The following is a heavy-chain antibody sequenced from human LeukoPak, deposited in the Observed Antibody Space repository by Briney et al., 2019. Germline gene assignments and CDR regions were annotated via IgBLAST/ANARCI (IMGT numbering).Heavy chain of an antibody. CDR2: INPNSGGT. J-gene: IGHJ4*02. V-gene: IGHV1-2*02. D-gene: IGHD3-10*01. CDR1: GYTFTGYY. Sequence: ASVKVSCKASGYTFTGYYMHWVRQAPGQGLEWMGWINPNSGGTNYAQKFQGRVTMTRGTSISTAYMELSRLRSDDTAVYYCARALLWLQAIDYWGQGTLVTVSS. CDR3: ARALLWLQAIDY.